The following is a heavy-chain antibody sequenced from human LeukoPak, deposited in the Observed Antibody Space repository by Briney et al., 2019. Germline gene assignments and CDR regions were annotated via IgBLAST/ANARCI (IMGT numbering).Heavy chain of an antibody. CDR3: AKDSDYYHSSGYYYAYFQH. V-gene: IGHV3-21*01. CDR1: GFTFSRHT. J-gene: IGHJ1*01. CDR2: ISSSSTYI. Sequence: PGGSLRLSCAASGFTFSRHTMNWVRQAPGKGLEWVSSISSSSTYIYYADSVKGRFTISRDNAKNSLYLQMNSLRDEDTAVYYCAKDSDYYHSSGYYYAYFQHWGQGTLVTVSS. D-gene: IGHD3-22*01.